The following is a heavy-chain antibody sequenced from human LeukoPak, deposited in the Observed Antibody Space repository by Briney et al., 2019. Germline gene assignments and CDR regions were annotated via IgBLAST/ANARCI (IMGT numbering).Heavy chain of an antibody. CDR1: GGTVTSSTYF. J-gene: IGHJ6*03. CDR2: ISYSGAT. Sequence: SETLSLTCTLSGGTVTSSTYFWGWIRQPPEKGLEWIGSISYSGATYYNPSLKSRVSMSVHTSKNQFSLKLSSVTAADTAVYYCARDGFYYHYYMDVWGEGTTVTVSS. CDR3: ARDGFYYHYYMDV. V-gene: IGHV4-39*07. D-gene: IGHD1-14*01.